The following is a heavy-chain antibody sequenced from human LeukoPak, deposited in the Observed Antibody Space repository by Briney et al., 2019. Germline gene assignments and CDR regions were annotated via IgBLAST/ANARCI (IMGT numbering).Heavy chain of an antibody. D-gene: IGHD3-22*01. Sequence: GGSLRLSCATSGFTFSNYWMNWVRQAPGKGLEWVASIKYDGSEKYYVDSVKGRFTISRDNAKNSLSLQMNSLRAEDTAVYYCARVMTSGYYTFDYWGQGTLVTVSS. CDR1: GFTFSNYW. CDR3: ARVMTSGYYTFDY. CDR2: IKYDGSEK. V-gene: IGHV3-7*01. J-gene: IGHJ4*02.